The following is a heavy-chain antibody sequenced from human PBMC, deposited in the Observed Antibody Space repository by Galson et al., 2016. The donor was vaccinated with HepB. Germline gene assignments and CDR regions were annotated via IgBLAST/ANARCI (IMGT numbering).Heavy chain of an antibody. Sequence: SLRLSCAASGFTFSDYWLSWVRQAPGKGLEWVANIKQDGTEKSYVDSVKGRFTISRDNAKNSLFLQMSSLRAEDTAIYYCAKDSILDDWGQGILVTVSS. J-gene: IGHJ4*02. CDR1: GFTFSDYW. CDR2: IKQDGTEK. CDR3: AKDSILDD. D-gene: IGHD3-3*01. V-gene: IGHV3-7*01.